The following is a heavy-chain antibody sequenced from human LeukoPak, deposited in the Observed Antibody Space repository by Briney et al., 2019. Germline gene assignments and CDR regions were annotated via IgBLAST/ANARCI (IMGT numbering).Heavy chain of an antibody. CDR1: GFSFSLYS. D-gene: IGHD6-6*01. J-gene: IGHJ6*03. CDR2: ISRSSTYI. Sequence: GGSLRLSCAASGFSFSLYSMNWVRQAPGKGLEWVSSISRSSTYIYYADSVRDRFTISRDGAGDSLSLQMNSLRAEDAAVYYCTRAGPQQLVRGGGFYYYYMDVWGKGTTVTVSS. V-gene: IGHV3-21*01. CDR3: TRAGPQQLVRGGGFYYYYMDV.